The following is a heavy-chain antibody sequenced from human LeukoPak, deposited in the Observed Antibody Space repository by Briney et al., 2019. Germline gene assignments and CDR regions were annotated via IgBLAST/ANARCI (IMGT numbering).Heavy chain of an antibody. J-gene: IGHJ4*02. D-gene: IGHD5-24*01. CDR3: ARDSRGASDY. V-gene: IGHV4-59*06. CDR1: GGSISSYY. CDR2: IYYSGST. Sequence: SETLSLTCTVSGGSISSYYRSWIRQHPGKGLEWIGYIYYSGSTYYNPSLKSRVTISVDTSKNQFSLKLSSVTAADTAVYYCARDSRGASDYWGQGTLVTVSS.